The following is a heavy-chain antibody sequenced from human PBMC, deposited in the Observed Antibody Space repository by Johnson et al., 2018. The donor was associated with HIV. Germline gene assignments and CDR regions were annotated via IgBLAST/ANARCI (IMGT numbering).Heavy chain of an antibody. V-gene: IGHV3-30-3*01. CDR2: ISYDGSNK. J-gene: IGHJ3*02. Sequence: HVQLVESGGGLVQPGGSLRLSCAATGLTFSSYSMTWVRQAPGKGLEWVAVISYDGSNKYYADSVTGRFTISRDNSKNTLYLQMNSLRAEDTALYYCARDRTVSEYDAFDIWGQGTMVTVSS. CDR3: ARDRTVSEYDAFDI. CDR1: GLTFSSYS. D-gene: IGHD4-17*01.